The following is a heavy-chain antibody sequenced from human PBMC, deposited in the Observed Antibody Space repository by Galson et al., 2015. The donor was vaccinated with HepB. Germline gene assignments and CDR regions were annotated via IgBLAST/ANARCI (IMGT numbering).Heavy chain of an antibody. J-gene: IGHJ6*03. Sequence: SVKVSCKASGGTFSSYAISWVRQAPGQGLEWMGRIIPILGIANYAQKFQGGVTITADKSTSTAYMELSSLRSEDTAVYYCARESGRFLEWLSSTSYYYYMDVWGKGTTVTVSS. CDR1: GGTFSSYA. V-gene: IGHV1-69*04. D-gene: IGHD3-3*01. CDR2: IIPILGIA. CDR3: ARESGRFLEWLSSTSYYYYMDV.